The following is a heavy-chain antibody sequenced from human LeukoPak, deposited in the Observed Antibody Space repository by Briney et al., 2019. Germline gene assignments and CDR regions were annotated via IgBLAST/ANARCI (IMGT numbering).Heavy chain of an antibody. Sequence: GGSLRLSCAASGSTFSSYAMHWVRQAPGKGLEWVAVISYDGSNKYYADSVKGRFTISRDNSKNTLYLQMNSLRAEDTAVYYCARSGSTRLYFDYWGQGTLVTVSS. V-gene: IGHV3-30-3*01. CDR3: ARSGSTRLYFDY. CDR2: ISYDGSNK. CDR1: GSTFSSYA. J-gene: IGHJ4*02. D-gene: IGHD1-26*01.